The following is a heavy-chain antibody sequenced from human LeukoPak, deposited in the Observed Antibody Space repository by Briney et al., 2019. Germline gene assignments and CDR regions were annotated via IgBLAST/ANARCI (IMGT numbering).Heavy chain of an antibody. CDR2: ISGSSGYT. V-gene: IGHV3-11*06. CDR3: ARDVWFGDYRWFDP. J-gene: IGHJ5*02. Sequence: GGSLRLSCETSGFTFSDYYMSWVRQAPGKGLEWVSYISGSSGYTKYADSVKGRFTISRDNAKNSLYLQVNSLRAEDTAVYYCARDVWFGDYRWFDPWGQGTLVTVSS. D-gene: IGHD3-10*01. CDR1: GFTFSDYY.